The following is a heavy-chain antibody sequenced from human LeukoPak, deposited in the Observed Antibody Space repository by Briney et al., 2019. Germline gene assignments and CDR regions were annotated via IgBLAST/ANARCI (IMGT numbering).Heavy chain of an antibody. CDR3: ARGLMVVAATGRWFDP. Sequence: SETLSLTCTVSGGSISSYYWSWIRQPPGKGLEWIGYIYTSGSTNYNPSLKSRDTISVDTSKNQFSLKLSSVTAADTAVYYCARGLMVVAATGRWFDPWGQGTLVTVSP. J-gene: IGHJ5*02. V-gene: IGHV4-4*09. D-gene: IGHD2-15*01. CDR2: IYTSGST. CDR1: GGSISSYY.